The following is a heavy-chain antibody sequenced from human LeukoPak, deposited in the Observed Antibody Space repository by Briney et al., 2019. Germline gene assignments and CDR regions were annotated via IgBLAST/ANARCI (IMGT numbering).Heavy chain of an antibody. CDR1: GYSFTNYW. CDR3: ARHSRETEGRWLDP. V-gene: IGHV5-51*01. CDR2: IYPGNSDT. Sequence: GESLKISCKGSGYSFTNYWIGWVRQMPGKGLEWMGIIYPGNSDTTYSPSFQGQVTISADKSISTAYLQWSSLKDSDTAMHYCARHSRETEGRWLDPWGRGTLVTVSS. D-gene: IGHD5-24*01. J-gene: IGHJ5*02.